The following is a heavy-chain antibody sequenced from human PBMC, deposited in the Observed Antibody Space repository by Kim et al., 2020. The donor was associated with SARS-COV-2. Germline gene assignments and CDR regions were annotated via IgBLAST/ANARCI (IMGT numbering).Heavy chain of an antibody. CDR1: GGSVSSGSYY. CDR2: IYYSGST. Sequence: SETLSLTCTVSGGSVSSGSYYWSWIRQPPGKGLEWIGYIYYSGSTNYNPSLKSRVTITVDTSKNQFSLKLSSVTAADTAVYYCAREKYYDILTGYQHDAFDIWGQGTMVTVSS. CDR3: AREKYYDILTGYQHDAFDI. J-gene: IGHJ3*02. D-gene: IGHD3-9*01. V-gene: IGHV4-61*01.